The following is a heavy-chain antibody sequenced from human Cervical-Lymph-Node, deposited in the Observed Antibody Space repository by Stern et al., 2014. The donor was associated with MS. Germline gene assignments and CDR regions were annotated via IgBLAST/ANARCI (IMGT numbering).Heavy chain of an antibody. CDR3: ARDILGGWDVDDAFDI. J-gene: IGHJ3*02. D-gene: IGHD6-19*01. V-gene: IGHV3-21*01. Sequence: EVQLVESGGGLVKPGGSLRLSCAASGFTFSSYSMNWVRQAPGKGLEWVSSISSSSSYIYYADSVKGRFTISRDNAKNSLYLQMNSLRAEDTAVYYCARDILGGWDVDDAFDIWGQGTMVTVSS. CDR2: ISSSSSYI. CDR1: GFTFSSYS.